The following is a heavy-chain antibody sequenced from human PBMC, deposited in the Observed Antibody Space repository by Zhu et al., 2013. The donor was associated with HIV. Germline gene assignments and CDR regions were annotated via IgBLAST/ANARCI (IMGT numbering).Heavy chain of an antibody. J-gene: IGHJ3*02. V-gene: IGHV4-34*01. Sequence: VQLQQWGAGLLKPSETLSLTCAVYGGSFSGYYWSWIRQPPGKGLEWIGEINHSGSTNYNPSLKSRVTISVDTSKNQFSLKLSSVTAADTAVYYCAREGSAVGTVLGAFDIWGQGTMVTVSS. D-gene: IGHD1-26*01. CDR2: INHSGST. CDR1: GGSFSGYY. CDR3: AREGSAVGTVLGAFDI.